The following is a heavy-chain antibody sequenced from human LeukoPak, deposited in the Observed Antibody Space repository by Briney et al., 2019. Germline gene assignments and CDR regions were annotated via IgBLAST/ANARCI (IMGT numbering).Heavy chain of an antibody. CDR1: GFTFSSYS. CDR3: AREVRGGALLFDY. V-gene: IGHV3-21*01. CDR2: ISSSSSYI. Sequence: GGSLRLSCAASGFTFSSYSMNWVRQAPGKGLEWVSSISSSSSYIYYADSVKGRFTISRDNAKNSLYLQMNSLRAEDTAVYYCAREVRGGALLFDYWGQGTLVTVSS. J-gene: IGHJ4*02. D-gene: IGHD3-10*01.